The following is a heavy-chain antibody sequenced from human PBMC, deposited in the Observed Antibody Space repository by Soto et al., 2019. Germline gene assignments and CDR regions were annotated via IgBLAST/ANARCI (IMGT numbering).Heavy chain of an antibody. Sequence: GGSLRLSCAASGFNFNSYTINWVRQAPGKRLEWLSSISSSGYIFSTDSVRGRFTISRDNAKNSVYLQINSLRAEDTAVYFCARHCRGGSCYPGMDVWGQGTTVTVSS. CDR2: ISSSGYI. J-gene: IGHJ6*02. CDR1: GFNFNSYT. V-gene: IGHV3-21*01. D-gene: IGHD2-15*01. CDR3: ARHCRGGSCYPGMDV.